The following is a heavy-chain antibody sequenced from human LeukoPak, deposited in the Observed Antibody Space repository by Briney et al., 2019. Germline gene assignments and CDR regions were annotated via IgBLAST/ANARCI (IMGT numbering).Heavy chain of an antibody. CDR1: GNTFTGYY. D-gene: IGHD1-20*01. J-gene: IGHJ5*02. CDR2: INPNSGGT. V-gene: IGHV1-2*02. CDR3: ARTKHGITGKWDWFDP. Sequence: GASVKVSCKASGNTFTGYYMHWVRQAPGQGLEWMGWINPNSGGTNYAQKFQGRVTMTRDTSISTAYMELSRLRSDDTAVYYCARTKHGITGKWDWFDPCGQGTLVTVSS.